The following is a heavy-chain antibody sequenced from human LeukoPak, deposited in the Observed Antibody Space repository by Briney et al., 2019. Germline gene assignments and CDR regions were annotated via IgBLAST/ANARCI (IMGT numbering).Heavy chain of an antibody. J-gene: IGHJ4*02. D-gene: IGHD1-26*01. CDR1: GGSISSYY. CDR2: IYYSGST. Sequence: SETLSFTCTVSGGSISSYYWSWIRQPPGKGLEWIGYIYYSGSTNYNPSLKSRVTISVDTSKNQFSLKLSSVTAADTAVYYCARIKWELPGGFDYWGQGTLVTVSS. V-gene: IGHV4-59*08. CDR3: ARIKWELPGGFDY.